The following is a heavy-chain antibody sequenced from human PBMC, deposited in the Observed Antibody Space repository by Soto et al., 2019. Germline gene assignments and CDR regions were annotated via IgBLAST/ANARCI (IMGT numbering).Heavy chain of an antibody. CDR3: ARGGTTVVTPYYYYGMDV. V-gene: IGHV1-46*03. CDR1: GYTFTSYY. J-gene: IGHJ6*02. CDR2: INPSGGST. D-gene: IGHD4-17*01. Sequence: QVQLVQSGAEVKKPGASVKVSCKASGYTFTSYYMHWVRQAPGQGLEWMGIINPSGGSTSYAQKXQVRVTMSTDXXTXTXXRELSSLISEDTAVYYCARGGTTVVTPYYYYGMDVWGQGTTVTVSS.